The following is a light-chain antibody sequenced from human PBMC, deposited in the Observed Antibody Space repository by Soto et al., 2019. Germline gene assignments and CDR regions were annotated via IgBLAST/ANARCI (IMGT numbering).Light chain of an antibody. CDR1: QSISSY. Sequence: DIQMTQSPSSLSASVGDRVTITCRASQSISSYLNWYQQKPGKAPKLLIYAASSLKSGVPSRFSGSGSGTDFTLTISSLQPEDFATYYCQQSYSTPQTYTFGQGTKLEIK. CDR3: QQSYSTPQTYT. V-gene: IGKV1-39*01. J-gene: IGKJ2*01. CDR2: AAS.